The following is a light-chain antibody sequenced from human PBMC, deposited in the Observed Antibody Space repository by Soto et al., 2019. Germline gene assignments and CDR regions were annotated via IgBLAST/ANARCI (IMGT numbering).Light chain of an antibody. CDR2: AAS. CDR3: QKYNSAPYT. V-gene: IGKV1-27*01. J-gene: IGKJ2*01. CDR1: QDISNS. Sequence: DIQMTQSPSSLSASVGDRVTITCRASQDISNSLAWYQQKPGIVPKLLIFAASTLHSWVPSRFSGSGSGTDFTLTISSLQPEDVATYYCQKYNSAPYTFGQGTKLEIK.